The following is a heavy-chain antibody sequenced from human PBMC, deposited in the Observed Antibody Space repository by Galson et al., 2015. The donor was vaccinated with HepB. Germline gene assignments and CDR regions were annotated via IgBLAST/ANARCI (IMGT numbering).Heavy chain of an antibody. CDR2: ISGSGGST. CDR3: AKGPVFWPILDSDWYFDL. Sequence: SLRLSCAASGFTFTTFNNYAMNWVRQAPGKGLEWVSGISGSGGSTDYADSVKGRFTISRDNSKNTLYLQMNRLRAGDTAVYYCAKGPVFWPILDSDWYFDLWGRGTLITVSS. CDR1: GFTFTTFNNYA. J-gene: IGHJ2*01. D-gene: IGHD3-9*01. V-gene: IGHV3-23*01.